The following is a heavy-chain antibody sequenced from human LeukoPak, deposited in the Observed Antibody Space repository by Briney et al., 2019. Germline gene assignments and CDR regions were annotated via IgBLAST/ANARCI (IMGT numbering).Heavy chain of an antibody. Sequence: GGSLRLSCAASGFTFSDSYMSWIRQAPGKGLEYISYISSSGSTIYYADSVKGRFTLSRDNAKNSLSLGMNSLRAEDTAVYYCARGKYSFDYWGQGTLVTVSS. V-gene: IGHV3-11*01. CDR2: ISSSGSTI. CDR3: ARGKYSFDY. CDR1: GFTFSDSY. J-gene: IGHJ4*02.